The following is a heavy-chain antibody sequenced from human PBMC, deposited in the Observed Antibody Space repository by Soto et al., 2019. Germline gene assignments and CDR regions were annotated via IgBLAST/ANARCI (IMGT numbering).Heavy chain of an antibody. CDR1: GYTFTSYY. CDR3: ARLYCTNGVCYPPGGLVDYYYGMDV. CDR2: INPSGGST. J-gene: IGHJ6*02. D-gene: IGHD2-8*01. V-gene: IGHV1-46*01. Sequence: GASVKVSCKASGYTFTSYYMHWVRQAPGQGLEWMGMINPSGGSTSYAQKFQGRVTMTRDTSTSTVYMELSSLTSEDTAVYYCARLYCTNGVCYPPGGLVDYYYGMDVWG.